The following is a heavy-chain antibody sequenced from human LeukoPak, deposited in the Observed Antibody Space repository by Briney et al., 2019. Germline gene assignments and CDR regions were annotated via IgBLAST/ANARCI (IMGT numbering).Heavy chain of an antibody. CDR1: GGTFSSYA. D-gene: IGHD7-27*01. CDR2: IIPIFGTA. J-gene: IGHJ4*02. Sequence: GASVKVSCKASGGTFSSYAISWVRQAPGQGVEWMGGIIPIFGTANYAQKFQGRVTITADKSTSTAYMELSSLRSEDAAVYYCARVGMWRRGVDYWGQGTLVTVSS. CDR3: ARVGMWRRGVDY. V-gene: IGHV1-69*06.